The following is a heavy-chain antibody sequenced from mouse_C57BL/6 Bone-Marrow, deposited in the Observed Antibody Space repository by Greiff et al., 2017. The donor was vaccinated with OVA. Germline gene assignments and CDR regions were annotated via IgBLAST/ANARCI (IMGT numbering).Heavy chain of an antibody. D-gene: IGHD2-3*01. J-gene: IGHJ3*01. CDR2: IWCDDAK. CDR1: GFSLSTFGMG. CDR3: ARNYDVYYAFAY. V-gene: IGHV8-8*01. Sequence: VKLMESGPGILQPSQTLSLTCSSSGFSLSTFGMGVGWIRHPSGQGLVWLVHIWCDDAKYYHPALKSRLTISKDTSKNQVFLKIANVDTADTATYYCARNYDVYYAFAYWGQGTLVTVSA.